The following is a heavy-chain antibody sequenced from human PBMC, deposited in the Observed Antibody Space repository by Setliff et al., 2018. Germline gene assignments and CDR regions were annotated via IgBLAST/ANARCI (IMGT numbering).Heavy chain of an antibody. V-gene: IGHV4-4*08. CDR3: ARGVSGVSWTPRY. J-gene: IGHJ4*02. CDR2: IYTSGGT. CDR1: GDSMNDNH. D-gene: IGHD6-25*01. Sequence: SETLSLTCTVSGDSMNDNHWIWMRQPPGKGLEWIGYIYTSGGTNYNPSLKSHVTISVDMTENQFSLILRSVVAADTAVYYCARGVSGVSWTPRYWGRGTLVTVSS.